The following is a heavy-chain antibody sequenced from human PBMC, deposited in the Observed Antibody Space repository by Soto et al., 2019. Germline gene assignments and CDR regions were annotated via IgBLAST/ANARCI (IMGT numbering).Heavy chain of an antibody. CDR1: SGSISSDGYY. CDR3: ARDVRFLEWVLPDEGFDP. D-gene: IGHD3-3*01. J-gene: IGHJ5*02. Sequence: SETLSLTCSVSSGSISSDGYYWSWFRQHPGKALEWIGYIYYSGSTYYNPSLKSRVTISVDTSKNQFSLKLSSVTAADTAVYYCARDVRFLEWVLPDEGFDPWGQGTLVTVSS. V-gene: IGHV4-31*03. CDR2: IYYSGST.